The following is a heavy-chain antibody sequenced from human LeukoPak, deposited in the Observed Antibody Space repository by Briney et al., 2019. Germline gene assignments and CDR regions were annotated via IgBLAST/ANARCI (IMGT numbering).Heavy chain of an antibody. Sequence: GGSLRLSCAASGFTFSSYEMNWVRQAPGKGLEWVSYISSSGSTIYYADSVKGRFTISRDNPKNSLYLQMNSLRAEDTAVYYCASDLYYYGSGSYYNYWGQGTLVTVSS. CDR2: ISSSGSTI. D-gene: IGHD3-10*01. J-gene: IGHJ4*02. V-gene: IGHV3-48*03. CDR3: ASDLYYYGSGSYYNY. CDR1: GFTFSSYE.